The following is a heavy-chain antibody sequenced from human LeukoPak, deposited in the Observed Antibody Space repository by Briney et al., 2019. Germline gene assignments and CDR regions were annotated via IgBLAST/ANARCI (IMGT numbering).Heavy chain of an antibody. J-gene: IGHJ4*02. D-gene: IGHD5-24*01. Sequence: PGGSLRLSCAASGFTFSSYAMSWVRQAPGKGLEWVPAISGSGGSTYYANSVKGRFTISRDNSKNTLYLQMNSLRAEDTAVYYCAKLPERWLQFYYFDYWGQGTLVTVSS. V-gene: IGHV3-23*01. CDR1: GFTFSSYA. CDR2: ISGSGGST. CDR3: AKLPERWLQFYYFDY.